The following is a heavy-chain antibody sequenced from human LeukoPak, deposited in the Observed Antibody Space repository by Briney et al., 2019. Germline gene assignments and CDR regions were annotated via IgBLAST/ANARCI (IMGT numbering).Heavy chain of an antibody. CDR1: GGSISSYY. CDR2: IYYSGST. V-gene: IGHV4-59*01. CDR3: ARGPYGSSWYDS. J-gene: IGHJ5*01. Sequence: SETLSLTCTVSGGSISSYYWSWIRQPPGKGLEWIGYIYYSGSTNYNPPLKSQVTISVDTSKNQFSLKLSSVTAADTAVYYCARGPYGSSWYDSWGQGTLVTVSS. D-gene: IGHD6-13*01.